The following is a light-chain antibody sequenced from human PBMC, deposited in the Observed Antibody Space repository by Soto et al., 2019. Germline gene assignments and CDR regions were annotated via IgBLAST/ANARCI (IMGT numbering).Light chain of an antibody. CDR1: QSVSSSY. Sequence: EIVLTQSPGTLSLSPGEGATLSCRASQSVSSSYLAWYQQKPGQAPRLLIYDASFRATGIPDRFSGSGSGTDFILTISRLEPKDFAVYYCQQYGTSQFTFGPGTKLDI. CDR2: DAS. CDR3: QQYGTSQFT. V-gene: IGKV3-20*01. J-gene: IGKJ3*01.